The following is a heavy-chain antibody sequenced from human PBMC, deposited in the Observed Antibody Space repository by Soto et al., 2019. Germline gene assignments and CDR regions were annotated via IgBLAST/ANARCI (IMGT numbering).Heavy chain of an antibody. V-gene: IGHV3-23*01. Sequence: GGSLRLSCAASGFTFSSYAMSWVRQAPGKGLEWVLAISGSGGSTYYADSVKGRFTISRDNSKNTLYLQMNSLRAEDTVVYFCAKGFYVAMFGHKGYFDYWGQGTLVTVSS. D-gene: IGHD3-10*02. J-gene: IGHJ4*02. CDR2: ISGSGGST. CDR3: AKGFYVAMFGHKGYFDY. CDR1: GFTFSSYA.